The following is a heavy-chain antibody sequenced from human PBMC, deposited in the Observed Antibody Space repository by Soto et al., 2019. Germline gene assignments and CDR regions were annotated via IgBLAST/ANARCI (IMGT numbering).Heavy chain of an antibody. CDR1: GFTVSSNY. V-gene: IGHV3-66*01. CDR2: IYAGGST. J-gene: IGHJ4*02. D-gene: IGHD4-17*01. Sequence: GGSLRLSCAASGFTVSSNYMSWVRQAPGKGLEWVSVIYAGGSTFYADSVKGRFTISRDNSKNTVYLQMNSLGADDTAVYYCARENDYGFDYWGQGTLVTVSS. CDR3: ARENDYGFDY.